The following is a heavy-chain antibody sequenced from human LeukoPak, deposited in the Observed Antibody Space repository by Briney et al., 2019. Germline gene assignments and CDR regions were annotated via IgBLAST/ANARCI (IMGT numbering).Heavy chain of an antibody. Sequence: GGSLRLSCAASGFTFSSYGVHWVRQALGKGLEWVAVISYDGSDKSYADSVKGRFTISRDNSKNTLFLQMNSLRAEDTAVYYCAKSHHYYDSSGYYSTGFDYWGQGTLVTVSS. CDR3: AKSHHYYDSSGYYSTGFDY. D-gene: IGHD3-22*01. CDR1: GFTFSSYG. CDR2: ISYDGSDK. J-gene: IGHJ4*02. V-gene: IGHV3-30*18.